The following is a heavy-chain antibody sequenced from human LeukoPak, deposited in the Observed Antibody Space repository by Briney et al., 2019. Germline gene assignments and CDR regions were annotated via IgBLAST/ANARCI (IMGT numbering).Heavy chain of an antibody. V-gene: IGHV4-30-2*01. Sequence: MSSQTLFLTCTVSGGSISSGGYYWSWIRQPPGKGLEWIGYIYHSGSTYYNPSLKSRVTISVDTSKNQFSLKLSSVTAADTAVYYCARFHYAYGPRKDDYWGQGTLVTVSS. D-gene: IGHD3-16*01. CDR3: ARFHYAYGPRKDDY. J-gene: IGHJ4*02. CDR2: IYHSGST. CDR1: GGSISSGGYY.